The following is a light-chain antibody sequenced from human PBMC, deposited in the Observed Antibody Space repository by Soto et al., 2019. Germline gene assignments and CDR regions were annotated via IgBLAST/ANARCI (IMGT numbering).Light chain of an antibody. CDR3: QQYNKWPKM. J-gene: IGKJ1*01. CDR1: QSISSY. Sequence: DIQMTQSRSSLPASVGDRVRISFRASQSISSYLNWYQQKPGKAPKLLIYAASSLQSGVPSRFSGSGSGTEFTLTISSPQSEDFAVYYCQQYNKWPKMFGQGTKVDI. V-gene: IGKV1-39*01. CDR2: AAS.